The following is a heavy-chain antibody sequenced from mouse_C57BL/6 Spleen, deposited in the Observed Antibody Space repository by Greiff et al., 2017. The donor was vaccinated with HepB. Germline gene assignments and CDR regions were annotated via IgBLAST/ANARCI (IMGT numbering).Heavy chain of an antibody. D-gene: IGHD2-10*02. CDR2: INPYNGGT. CDR1: GYTFTDYY. CDR3: VRMRGKDYYAMDY. V-gene: IGHV1-19*01. J-gene: IGHJ4*01. Sequence: EVQLQQSGPVLVKPGASVKMSCKASGYTFTDYYMNWVKQSHGKSLEWIGVINPYNGGTSYNQKFKGKATLTVDKSSSTAYMELNSLTSEDSAVYYCVRMRGKDYYAMDYWGQGTSVTVSS.